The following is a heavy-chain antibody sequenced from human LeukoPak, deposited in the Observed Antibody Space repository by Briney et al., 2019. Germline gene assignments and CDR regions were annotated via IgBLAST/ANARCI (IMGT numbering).Heavy chain of an antibody. CDR3: ARRLIDCTIAICYVDY. CDR2: LNPNSGAT. J-gene: IGHJ4*02. CDR1: GYTFTSYG. Sequence: ASVKVSCKASGYTFTSYGISWVRQAPGQGLEWMGWLNPNSGATSYAQSFQGRVTMTRDTSISTGFMELSWLRSDDTAVYYCARRLIDCTIAICYVDYWGQGTLVTVSS. D-gene: IGHD2-8*01. V-gene: IGHV1-2*02.